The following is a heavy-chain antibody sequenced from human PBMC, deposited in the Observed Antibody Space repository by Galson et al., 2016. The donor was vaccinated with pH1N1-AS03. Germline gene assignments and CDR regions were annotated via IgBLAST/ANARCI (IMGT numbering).Heavy chain of an antibody. Sequence: SLRLSCAASGLEFSYFWMTWVRQAPGKGLEWISGISASGGSTNYVESVKGRFTISRDNSGNTLDLQMNSLRADDTAIYYRAKGMTKVTSIYGMDVWGQGTTVSVSS. V-gene: IGHV3-23*01. D-gene: IGHD4-17*01. J-gene: IGHJ6*02. CDR2: ISASGGST. CDR3: AKGMTKVTSIYGMDV. CDR1: GLEFSYFW.